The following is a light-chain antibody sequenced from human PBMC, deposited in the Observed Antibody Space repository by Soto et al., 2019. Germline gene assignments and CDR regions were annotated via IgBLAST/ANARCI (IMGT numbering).Light chain of an antibody. J-gene: IGLJ3*02. CDR3: QSYDSSLSGAV. CDR1: SSNIGAGYD. Sequence: QSVLTQPPSVSGAPGQRVTISCTGNSSNIGAGYDVHWYQQLPGTAPKLLIYGNSNRPSGVPDRFSGSKSGTSASLAITGLQAEDEADYYRQSYDSSLSGAVFGGGTKLTVL. V-gene: IGLV1-40*01. CDR2: GNS.